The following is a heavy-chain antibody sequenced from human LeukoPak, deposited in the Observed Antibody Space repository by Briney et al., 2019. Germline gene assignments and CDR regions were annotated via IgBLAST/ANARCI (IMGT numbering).Heavy chain of an antibody. CDR3: ARGARVRTFYDSSGYYYY. CDR2: INHSGST. V-gene: IGHV4-34*01. J-gene: IGHJ4*02. Sequence: SETLSLTCAVSGGSISIGGYSWSWIRQPPGKGLEWIGEINHSGSTNYNPSLKSRVTISVDTSKNQFSLKLSSVTAADTAVYYCARGARVRTFYDSSGYYYYWGQGTLVTVSS. CDR1: GGSISIGGYS. D-gene: IGHD3-22*01.